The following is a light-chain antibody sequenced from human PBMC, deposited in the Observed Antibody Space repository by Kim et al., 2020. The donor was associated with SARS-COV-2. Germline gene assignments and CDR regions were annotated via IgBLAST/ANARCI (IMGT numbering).Light chain of an antibody. CDR3: QQHDNLPMT. V-gene: IGKV1-33*01. CDR2: DAS. CDR1: QDIKSF. Sequence: ASVGDRVTITCQASQDIKSFINWYQQTPGKAPKLLIYDASNLETGVPSRFSGSGSGTDFIFTISSLKPEDIATYYCQQHDNLPMTFGQGTRLEIK. J-gene: IGKJ5*01.